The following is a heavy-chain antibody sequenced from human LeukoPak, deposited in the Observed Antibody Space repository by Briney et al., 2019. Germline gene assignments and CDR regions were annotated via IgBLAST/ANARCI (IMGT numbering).Heavy chain of an antibody. CDR3: ARRSYSSSWMGTFDM. Sequence: GKSLKISCKGSGYRFPSYWIGWVRQMPGKGLEWMGIIYPGDSDPRYSPSFQGQVTISADKSIDTAYLQWSSLKASDTAMYYCARRSYSSSWMGTFDMWGQGTKVTVSS. CDR2: IYPGDSDP. CDR1: GYRFPSYW. V-gene: IGHV5-51*01. J-gene: IGHJ3*02. D-gene: IGHD6-13*01.